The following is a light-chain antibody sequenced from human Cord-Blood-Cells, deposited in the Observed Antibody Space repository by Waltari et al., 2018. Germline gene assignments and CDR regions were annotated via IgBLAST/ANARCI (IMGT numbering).Light chain of an antibody. J-gene: IGKJ1*01. CDR3: EPYGSAPWT. V-gene: IGKV3-20*01. Sequence: EIVLTQSPGTLSLSPGERATLSCRASQRVSGSYLAWYQQKPGQAPSLLLYGASSRATGIPDRFSGSGSGTDFTLTISRREPEDFAVYYCEPYGSAPWTFGQGTKVEIK. CDR1: QRVSGSY. CDR2: GAS.